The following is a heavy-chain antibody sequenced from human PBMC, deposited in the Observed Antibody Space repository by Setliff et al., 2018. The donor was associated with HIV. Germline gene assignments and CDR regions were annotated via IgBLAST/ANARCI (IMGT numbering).Heavy chain of an antibody. D-gene: IGHD2-2*01. CDR2: IRSKNYGGAP. Sequence: GGSLRLSCTTSGFNFGDYLISWVRQAPGKGLEWVGFIRSKNYGGAPEYAASVKGRFTISRDDAQSIAYLQMNSLEIEDTALYYCSRGPHRYCSRTNCMYDYWGQGTLVTVS. CDR1: GFNFGDYL. J-gene: IGHJ4*02. CDR3: SRGPHRYCSRTNCMYDY. V-gene: IGHV3-49*04.